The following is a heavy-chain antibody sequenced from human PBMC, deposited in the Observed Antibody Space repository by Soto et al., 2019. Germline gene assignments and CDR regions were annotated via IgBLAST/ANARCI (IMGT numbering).Heavy chain of an antibody. Sequence: PGGSLRLSCAAYGFTFSDHYMNWIRQAPGKGLEWVSYISNSGTNIYYADSVKGRFTISRDNAKNSLYLQMNSLRAEDTAVYYCARDVGSSNYDSAPSIFDYWGQGTLVTVSS. CDR3: ARDVGSSNYDSAPSIFDY. CDR1: GFTFSDHY. V-gene: IGHV3-11*01. CDR2: ISNSGTNI. D-gene: IGHD4-4*01. J-gene: IGHJ4*02.